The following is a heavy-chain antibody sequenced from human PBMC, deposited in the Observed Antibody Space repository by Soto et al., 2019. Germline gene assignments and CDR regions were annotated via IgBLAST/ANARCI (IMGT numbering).Heavy chain of an antibody. Sequence: QVQLVQSGAEVKKPGSSVKVSCQASGGTFSSYAIRWVRPAPGQGLEWMGGIIPIFGTANYAQKFQGRVTNTADESTSTACVERSSLRSEDTAVYYCASGYCCSTSCPDAFEICGQGTMVPVSS. CDR1: GGTFSSYA. J-gene: IGHJ3*02. D-gene: IGHD2-2*03. CDR3: ASGYCCSTSCPDAFEI. V-gene: IGHV1-69*01. CDR2: IIPIFGTA.